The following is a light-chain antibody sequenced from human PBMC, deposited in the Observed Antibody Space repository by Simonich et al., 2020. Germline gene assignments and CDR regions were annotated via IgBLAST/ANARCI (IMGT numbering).Light chain of an antibody. CDR3: MQSIQLPLFT. J-gene: IGKJ3*01. V-gene: IGKV2D-29*02. CDR1: QSLLHSDGKTY. Sequence: DIVMTQTPLSLSVTPGQPASISCKSSQSLLHSDGKTYLYWYLQKPGQSPQLLSYEVSNRFSGVPDRFSGSGSGTDFTLKISRVEAEDVGVYYCMQSIQLPLFTFGPGTKVDIK. CDR2: EVS.